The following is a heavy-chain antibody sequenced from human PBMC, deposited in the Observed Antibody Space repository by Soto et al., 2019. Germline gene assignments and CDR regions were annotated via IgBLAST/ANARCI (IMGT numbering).Heavy chain of an antibody. CDR3: AKDGFLYYYGSGSYYSYFDY. CDR1: GFTFSSYG. D-gene: IGHD3-10*01. Sequence: GGSLRLSCAASGFTFSSYGMHWVRQAPGKGLEWVAVISYDGSNKYYADSVKGRFTISRDNSKNTLYLQMNSLRAEDTAVYYCAKDGFLYYYGSGSYYSYFDYWGQGTLVTVSS. V-gene: IGHV3-30*18. CDR2: ISYDGSNK. J-gene: IGHJ4*02.